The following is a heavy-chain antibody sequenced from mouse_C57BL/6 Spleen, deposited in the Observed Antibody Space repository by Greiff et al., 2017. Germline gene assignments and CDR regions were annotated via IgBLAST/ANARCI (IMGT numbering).Heavy chain of an antibody. CDR1: GFTFSSYA. CDR3: TRDYGNVAMDY. Sequence: EVMLVESGEGLVKPGGSLKLSCAASGFTFSSYAMSWVRQTPEKRLEWVAYISSGGDYIYYADTVKGRFTISRDNARNTLYLQMSSLKSEDTAMYYCTRDYGNVAMDYWGQGTSVTVSS. CDR2: ISSGGDYI. V-gene: IGHV5-9-1*02. D-gene: IGHD2-1*01. J-gene: IGHJ4*01.